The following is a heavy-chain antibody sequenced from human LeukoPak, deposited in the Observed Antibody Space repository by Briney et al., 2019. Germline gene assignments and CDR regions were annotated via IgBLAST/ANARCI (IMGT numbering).Heavy chain of an antibody. J-gene: IGHJ4*02. D-gene: IGHD3-16*01. Sequence: NTSETLSLTCTVSGYSISSGYYWNWIRQSPGKGLEWIGFFYYSGTTDYNPSFKSRITISVDTSKNQFSLKLNSVTAVDTAVYFCARAGRGLGGFDYWGLGTLVTVSS. CDR3: ARAGRGLGGFDY. V-gene: IGHV4-61*01. CDR2: FYYSGTT. CDR1: GYSISSGYY.